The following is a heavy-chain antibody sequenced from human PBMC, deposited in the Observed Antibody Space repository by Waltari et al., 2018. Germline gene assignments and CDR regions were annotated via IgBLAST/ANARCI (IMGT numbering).Heavy chain of an antibody. CDR2: IYHSGST. J-gene: IGHJ4*02. V-gene: IGHV4-38-2*01. D-gene: IGHD6-19*01. CDR1: GYSISSGYY. CDR3: ARLAVAKRPPYFDY. Sequence: QVQLQESGPGLVKPSETLSLTCAVSGYSISSGYYWGWIRQPPGKGLEWIGSIYHSGSTYYTPSLKSRVTISVDTSKNQFSLKLSSVTAADTAVYFCARLAVAKRPPYFDYWGQGTLVTVSS.